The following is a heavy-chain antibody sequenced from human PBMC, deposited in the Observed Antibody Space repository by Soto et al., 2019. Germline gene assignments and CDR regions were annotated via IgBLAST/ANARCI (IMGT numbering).Heavy chain of an antibody. V-gene: IGHV1-58*01. CDR2: IDVGSGNT. CDR1: GFTFSTSA. J-gene: IGHJ6*02. Sequence: SVKVSCKTSGFTFSTSAVHWVRQARGHRLQWIGWIDVGSGNTNYAQKFQERVTITRDMSTSTAYMELSSLRSEDTAVYYCAATPVLSRPTVTDYYYYGTDVWGQGTTVTVSS. D-gene: IGHD4-4*01. CDR3: AATPVLSRPTVTDYYYYGTDV.